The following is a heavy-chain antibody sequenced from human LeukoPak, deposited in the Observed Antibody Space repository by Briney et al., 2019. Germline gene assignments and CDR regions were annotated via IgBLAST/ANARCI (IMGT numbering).Heavy chain of an antibody. Sequence: SETLSPTCAVYGGSFSGYYWSWIRQPPGKGLEWIGEINHSGSTNYNPSLKSRVTISVDTSKNQFSLKLSSVTAADTAVYYCARGGRWLHPFDYWGQGTLVTVSS. CDR3: ARGGRWLHPFDY. CDR2: INHSGST. V-gene: IGHV4-34*01. D-gene: IGHD5-24*01. CDR1: GGSFSGYY. J-gene: IGHJ4*02.